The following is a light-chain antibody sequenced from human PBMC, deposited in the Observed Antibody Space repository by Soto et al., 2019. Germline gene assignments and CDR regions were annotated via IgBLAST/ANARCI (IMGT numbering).Light chain of an antibody. CDR3: YSYAGRNIWV. V-gene: IGLV1-44*01. Sequence: QSVLTQPPSASGTPGQRVTISCSGSSSNIGINTVAWFQQLPGTAPKLLIYSNSQRPSGVPDRFSGSKSGTSASLAISGLQSEDEAVYYCYSYAGRNIWVFGGGTKLTVL. CDR2: SNS. CDR1: SSNIGINT. J-gene: IGLJ3*02.